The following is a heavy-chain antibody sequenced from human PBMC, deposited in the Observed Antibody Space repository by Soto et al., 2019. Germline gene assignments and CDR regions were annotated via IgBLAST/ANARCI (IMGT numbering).Heavy chain of an antibody. J-gene: IGHJ3*01. V-gene: IGHV1-2*04. CDR2: INPDSGRT. Sequence: ASVKVSCKASGYTFTGFHLYWMRQAPGQGLEWMGWINPDSGRTNYAQKFQDWVTLTRDTAITTAYMQLSRLTFDDTAVYYCATLSGSWGAFHLWGQGTMVTVSS. CDR1: GYTFTGFH. CDR3: ATLSGSWGAFHL. D-gene: IGHD1-26*01.